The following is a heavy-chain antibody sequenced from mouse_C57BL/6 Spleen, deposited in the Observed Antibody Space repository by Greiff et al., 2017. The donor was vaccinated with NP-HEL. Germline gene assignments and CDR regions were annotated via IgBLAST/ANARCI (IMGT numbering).Heavy chain of an antibody. CDR3: ARSGDYDGAWFAY. J-gene: IGHJ3*01. V-gene: IGHV1-69*01. CDR2: IDPSDSYT. Sequence: VQLQQSGAELVMPGASVKLSCEASGYTFTSYWMHWVKQRPGQGLEWIGEIDPSDSYTNYNQKFKGKSTLTVDKSSSTAYMQLSSLTSEDSAVYYCARSGDYDGAWFAYWGQGTLVAVSA. CDR1: GYTFTSYW. D-gene: IGHD2-4*01.